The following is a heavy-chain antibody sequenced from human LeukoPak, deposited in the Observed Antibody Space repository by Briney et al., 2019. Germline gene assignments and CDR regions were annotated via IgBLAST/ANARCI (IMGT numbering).Heavy chain of an antibody. CDR3: ARDMYSSSSPFDY. V-gene: IGHV1-8*03. CDR2: MNPNSGNT. CDR1: GYTFTSYY. D-gene: IGHD6-6*01. J-gene: IGHJ4*02. Sequence: GASVKVSCKASGYTFTSYYMHWVRQAPGQGLEWMGWMNPNSGNTGYAQKFQGRVTITRNTSISTAYMELSSLRSEDTAVYYCARDMYSSSSPFDYWGQGTLVTVSS.